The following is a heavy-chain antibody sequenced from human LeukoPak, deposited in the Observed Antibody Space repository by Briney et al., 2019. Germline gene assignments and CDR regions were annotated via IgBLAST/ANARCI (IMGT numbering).Heavy chain of an antibody. D-gene: IGHD6-19*01. CDR2: IYTSGST. V-gene: IGHV4-4*09. CDR1: GGSFDSKY. J-gene: IGHJ5*02. Sequence: PSETLSLTCSVSGGSFDSKYCSWIRQPPGKGLEWIGYIYTSGSTNYNPSLKSRVTVSVDTSKSQFSLKLSSVTAADTAVYYCARRAVVRGWWWFDPWGQGTLVTVSS. CDR3: ARRAVVRGWWWFDP.